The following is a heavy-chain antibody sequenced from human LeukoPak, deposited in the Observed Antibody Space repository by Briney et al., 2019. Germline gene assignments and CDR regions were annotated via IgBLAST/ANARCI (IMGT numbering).Heavy chain of an antibody. D-gene: IGHD1-26*01. CDR1: GYTFTSYG. CDR3: ARDLGTPYSGSYYYYYGMDV. V-gene: IGHV1-18*01. J-gene: IGHJ6*02. CDR2: ISAYNGNT. Sequence: GASVKVSCKASGYTFTSYGIIWVRQAPGQGLEWMGWISAYNGNTNYAQKLQGRVTMTTDTSTSTAYMELRSLRSDDTAVYYCARDLGTPYSGSYYYYYGMDVWGQGTTVTVSS.